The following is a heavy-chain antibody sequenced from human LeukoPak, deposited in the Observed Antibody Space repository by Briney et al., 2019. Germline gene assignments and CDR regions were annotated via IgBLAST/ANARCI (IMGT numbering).Heavy chain of an antibody. J-gene: IGHJ3*02. V-gene: IGHV3-30*02. CDR1: GFTFSTYG. CDR2: IRYDGSNK. D-gene: IGHD3-22*01. CDR3: ATKSLRYYYYDSSGYYGDSFDI. Sequence: GGSLRLSCAASGFTFSTYGMHWVRQAPGKGLEWVAFIRYDGSNKYYADSVKGRLTIYRDNSKNTLYLQMNSLRAEDTAVYYCATKSLRYYYYDSSGYYGDSFDIWGQGTMVTVSS.